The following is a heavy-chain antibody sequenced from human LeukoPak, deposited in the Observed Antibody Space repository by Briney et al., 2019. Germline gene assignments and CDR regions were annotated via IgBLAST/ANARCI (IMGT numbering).Heavy chain of an antibody. Sequence: SETLSLTCIVSGGSISSFYWSWIRQPPGKGLEWIGYIYYSGSTNYNPSLQSRVTISVDTSKNQFSLKLSSVTAADTAVYYCASGGRGKAANLDYWGQGTLVTVSS. CDR3: ASGGRGKAANLDY. V-gene: IGHV4-59*01. CDR2: IYYSGST. J-gene: IGHJ4*02. D-gene: IGHD2-15*01. CDR1: GGSISSFY.